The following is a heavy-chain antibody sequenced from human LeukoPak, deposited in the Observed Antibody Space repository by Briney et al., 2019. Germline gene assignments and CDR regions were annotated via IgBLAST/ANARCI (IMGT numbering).Heavy chain of an antibody. CDR3: ASLGSSGY. Sequence: SVKVSCKASGGTFSSYAISWVRQAPGQGLEWMGGIIPIFGTANYAQKFQGRVTITTDESTSTAYMEPSSLRSEDTAVYYCASLGSSGYWGQGTLVTVSS. V-gene: IGHV1-69*05. D-gene: IGHD3-22*01. CDR2: IIPIFGTA. CDR1: GGTFSSYA. J-gene: IGHJ4*02.